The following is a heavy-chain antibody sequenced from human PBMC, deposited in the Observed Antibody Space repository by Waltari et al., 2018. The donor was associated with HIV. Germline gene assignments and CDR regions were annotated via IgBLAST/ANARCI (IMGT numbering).Heavy chain of an antibody. CDR2: ISGSGGST. J-gene: IGHJ2*01. Sequence: EVQLLESGGGLVQPGGSLRLSCAASGFTFSSYAMSWVRQAPGKGLEWVSAISGSGGSTYYADSVKGRFTISRDNSKNTLYLQMNSLRAEDTAVYYCAKAKGYCSSTSCSHYWYFDLWGRGTLVTVSS. D-gene: IGHD2-2*01. CDR1: GFTFSSYA. V-gene: IGHV3-23*01. CDR3: AKAKGYCSSTSCSHYWYFDL.